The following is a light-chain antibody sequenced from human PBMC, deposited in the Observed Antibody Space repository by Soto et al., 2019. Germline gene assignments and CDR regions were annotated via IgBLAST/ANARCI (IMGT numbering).Light chain of an antibody. Sequence: DIQMTQSPSSLFASVGDRVTITCRASESISRHLNWYQQKPGKAPKLLIYAASSLQNGVPSRFSGGGSGTDFSLTISNLQPEDFATYYCQQSYSTLSITFGQGTRLEIK. V-gene: IGKV1-39*01. CDR3: QQSYSTLSIT. CDR2: AAS. CDR1: ESISRH. J-gene: IGKJ5*01.